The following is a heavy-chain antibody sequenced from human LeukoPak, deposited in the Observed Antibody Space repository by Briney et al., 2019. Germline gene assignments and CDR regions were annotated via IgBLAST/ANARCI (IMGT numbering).Heavy chain of an antibody. CDR3: AKARYSGGPALDI. J-gene: IGHJ4*02. D-gene: IGHD5-12*01. CDR2: TSYDESKV. CDR1: GFTFSSYG. Sequence: GGSLRLSCAASGFTFSSYGMHWVRQPPGKGLDWVAFTSYDESKVYYGDSVRGRFTISRDNSKNSLYLQMNSLTADDSALYDCAKARYSGGPALDICGERALV. V-gene: IGHV3-30*02.